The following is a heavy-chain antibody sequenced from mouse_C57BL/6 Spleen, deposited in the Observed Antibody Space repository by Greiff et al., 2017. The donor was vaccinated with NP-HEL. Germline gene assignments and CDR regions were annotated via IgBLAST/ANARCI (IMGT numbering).Heavy chain of an antibody. J-gene: IGHJ2*01. CDR2: ISSGSSTI. V-gene: IGHV5-17*01. CDR3: ARIPWDYGGYFDY. CDR1: GFTFSDYG. Sequence: EVQLVESGGGLVKPGGSLKLSCAASGFTFSDYGMHWVRQAPEKGLEWVAYISSGSSTIYYADTVKGRFTISRDNAKNTLFLQMTSLRSEDTAMYYCARIPWDYGGYFDYWGQGTTLTVSS. D-gene: IGHD1-1*01.